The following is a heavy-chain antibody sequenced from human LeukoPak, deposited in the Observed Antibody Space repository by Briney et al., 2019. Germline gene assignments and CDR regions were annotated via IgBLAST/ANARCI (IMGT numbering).Heavy chain of an antibody. V-gene: IGHV3-23*01. J-gene: IGHJ4*02. CDR2: ISGSGGST. Sequence: GASLRLSCAASGFTFSSYAMSWVRQAPGKGLEWVSAISGSGGSTYYADSVKGRFTISRDHSKNTLYLQMNSLRAEDTAVYYCAKTYDFWSGYQYYFDYWGQGTLVTVSS. CDR1: GFTFSSYA. CDR3: AKTYDFWSGYQYYFDY. D-gene: IGHD3-3*01.